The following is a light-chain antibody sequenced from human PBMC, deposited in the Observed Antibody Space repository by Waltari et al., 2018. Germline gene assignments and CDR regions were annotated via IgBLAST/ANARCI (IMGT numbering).Light chain of an antibody. J-gene: IGLJ2*01. CDR1: SSDVGGYNY. Sequence: QSALTQPASVSGSPGQSITISCTGTSSDVGGYNYVSWYQQHPGKAPKLMIYDVNNRPSVVANRFSGSKSGHTASLTISALQAEDDADYYCSSYTISSTRVVFGGGTKLTVL. CDR3: SSYTISSTRVV. V-gene: IGLV2-14*03. CDR2: DVN.